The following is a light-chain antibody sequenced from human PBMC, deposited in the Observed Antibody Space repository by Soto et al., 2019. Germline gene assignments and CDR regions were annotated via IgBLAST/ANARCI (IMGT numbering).Light chain of an antibody. CDR1: QSVSSY. CDR3: QQRNNWQS. V-gene: IGKV3-11*01. Sequence: EIVLTQSPATLSLSPGERATLSCRASQSVSSYLAWYQQKPGQAPRLLIYDASNRATGIPARFSGSGSGTDFTLTISSLEPEDFAGYYCQQRNNWQSFGQGTKLEIK. J-gene: IGKJ2*03. CDR2: DAS.